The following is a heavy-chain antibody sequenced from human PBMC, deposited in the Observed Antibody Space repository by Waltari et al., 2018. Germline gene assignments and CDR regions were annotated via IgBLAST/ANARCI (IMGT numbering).Heavy chain of an antibody. CDR1: GGPFSSSA. V-gene: IGHV1-69*04. J-gene: IGHJ5*02. CDR3: ASRAAHSNYEYNWFDP. CDR2: IIPILGIA. Sequence: QLQLVQSGAEAKNPGASVKVSCTASGGPFSSSAISWVRQPPGQGLEWMGRIIPILGIANHAQKFQGRVTITADKSTSTAYMELSSLRSEDTAVYYCASRAAHSNYEYNWFDPWGQGTLVTVSS. D-gene: IGHD4-4*01.